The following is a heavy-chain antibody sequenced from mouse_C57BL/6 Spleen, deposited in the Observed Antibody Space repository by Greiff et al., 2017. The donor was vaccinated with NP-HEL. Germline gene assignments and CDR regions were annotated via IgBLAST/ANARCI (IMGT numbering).Heavy chain of an antibody. CDR3: ARNRGRVYYFDY. V-gene: IGHV5-17*01. Sequence: EVHLVESGGGLVKPGGSLKLSCAASGFTFSDYGMHWVRQAPEKGLEWVAYISSGSSTIYYADTVKGRFTISRDNAKNTLFLQMTSLRSEDTAMYYCARNRGRVYYFDYWGQGTTLTVSS. J-gene: IGHJ2*01. CDR2: ISSGSSTI. D-gene: IGHD2-14*01. CDR1: GFTFSDYG.